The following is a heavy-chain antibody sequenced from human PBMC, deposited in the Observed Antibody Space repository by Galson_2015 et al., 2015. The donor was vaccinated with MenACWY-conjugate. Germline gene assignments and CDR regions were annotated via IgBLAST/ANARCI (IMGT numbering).Heavy chain of an antibody. D-gene: IGHD6-13*01. Sequence: QSGAEVKKPGESLRISCKGSGYSFTSYWISWVRQMPGKGLEWMGRIDPSDSYTNYSPSFQGHVTISADKSISTAYLQWSSLKASDTAMYYCARRPGIWQQSPVGWFDPWGQGTLVTVSS. CDR1: GYSFTSYW. V-gene: IGHV5-10-1*01. CDR2: IDPSDSYT. J-gene: IGHJ5*02. CDR3: ARRPGIWQQSPVGWFDP.